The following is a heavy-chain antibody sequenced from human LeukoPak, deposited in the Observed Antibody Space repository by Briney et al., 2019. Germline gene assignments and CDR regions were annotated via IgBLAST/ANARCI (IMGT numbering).Heavy chain of an antibody. CDR1: GYTFTSYD. CDR3: ARDDYDILTGYLSPPYFDY. D-gene: IGHD3-9*01. CDR2: MNPNSGNT. Sequence: ASVKVSCKASGYTFTSYDINWVRQATGQGLEWMGYMNPNSGNTGYAQKLQGRVTMTTDTSTSTAYMELRSLRSDDTAVYYCARDDYDILTGYLSPPYFDYWGQGTLVTVSS. J-gene: IGHJ4*02. V-gene: IGHV1-8*02.